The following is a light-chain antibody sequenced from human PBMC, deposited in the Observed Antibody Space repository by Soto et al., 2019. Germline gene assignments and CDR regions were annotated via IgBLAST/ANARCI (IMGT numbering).Light chain of an antibody. V-gene: IGLV2-14*01. CDR1: SSDVGAYNF. Sequence: QSVLTQPASVSGSPGQSITISCTGSSSDVGAYNFVSWYQHHPGKAPKLNLYEVTTRPSGVSSRFSGSKSGNTASLTISGLQADDEANYYCSSYTSSNTPYVFGTGTKVTVL. CDR3: SSYTSSNTPYV. CDR2: EVT. J-gene: IGLJ1*01.